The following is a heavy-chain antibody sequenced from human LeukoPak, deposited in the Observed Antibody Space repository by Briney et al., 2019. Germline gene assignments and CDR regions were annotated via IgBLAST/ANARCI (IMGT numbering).Heavy chain of an antibody. CDR2: IYYSGST. CDR1: GGSISSYY. CDR3: AREKYYYDSSGYRDYMDV. J-gene: IGHJ6*03. Sequence: SETLSLTCTVSGGSISSYYWSWIRQPPGKGLEWIGYIYYSGSTNYNPSLKSRVTISVDTSKNQFSLKLSSVTAADTAVYHCAREKYYYDSSGYRDYMDVWGKGTTVTVSS. V-gene: IGHV4-59*01. D-gene: IGHD3-22*01.